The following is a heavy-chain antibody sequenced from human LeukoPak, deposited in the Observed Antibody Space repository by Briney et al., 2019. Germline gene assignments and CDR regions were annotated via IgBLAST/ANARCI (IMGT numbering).Heavy chain of an antibody. D-gene: IGHD3-9*01. V-gene: IGHV3-21*01. J-gene: IGHJ4*02. CDR2: ISSSSSYI. CDR1: GFTFSSCS. CDR3: ARDRGRGYYDILTGYSPNFDY. Sequence: GGSLRLSCAASGFTFSSCSMNWVCQAPGKGLEWVSSISSSSSYIYYADSVKGRFTISRDNAKNSLYLQMNSLRAEDTAVYYCARDRGRGYYDILTGYSPNFDYWGQGTLVSVSS.